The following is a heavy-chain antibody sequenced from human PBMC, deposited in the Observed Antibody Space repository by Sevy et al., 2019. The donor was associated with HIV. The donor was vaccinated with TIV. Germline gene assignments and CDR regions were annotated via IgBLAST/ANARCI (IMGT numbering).Heavy chain of an antibody. Sequence: GGSLRLSCAASGLSVSDNYMNWXRQAPGKGLELVSVIYSDGRTYYADSVKGRFTISRDNSKNTLYLHMNNLRPEDTAVYYCARDRYYDASGYYYYYYGMDVWGQGTTVTVSS. J-gene: IGHJ6*02. CDR1: GLSVSDNY. V-gene: IGHV3-66*01. CDR3: ARDRYYDASGYYYYYYGMDV. CDR2: IYSDGRT. D-gene: IGHD3-22*01.